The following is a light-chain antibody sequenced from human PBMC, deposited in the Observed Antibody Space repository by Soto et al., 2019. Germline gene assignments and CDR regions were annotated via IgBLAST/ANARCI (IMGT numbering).Light chain of an antibody. CDR2: QDS. Sequence: SYELTQPPSVSVSPGQTASITCSGDKLGDKYACWYQQNPGQSPVLVIYQDSKRPSGIPERFSGSNSGNTATLTISGTQAMDEADYYCQAWDSSTGVVFGGGTKLTVL. J-gene: IGLJ2*01. CDR3: QAWDSSTGVV. CDR1: KLGDKY. V-gene: IGLV3-1*01.